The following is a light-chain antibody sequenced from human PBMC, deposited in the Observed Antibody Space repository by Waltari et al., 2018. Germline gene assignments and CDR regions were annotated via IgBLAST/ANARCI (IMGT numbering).Light chain of an antibody. CDR1: QSFTRY. CDR2: DAS. V-gene: IGKV3-20*01. Sequence: EIVLTQSPGTLSLSPGERATLSGRASQSFTRYLAWYQHKPGQAPRLLIYDASTRAAGIADRFSGSGFGTDFTLTISRLEPEDSAVYYCQHYVRLPVTFGQGTKVEIK. CDR3: QHYVRLPVT. J-gene: IGKJ1*01.